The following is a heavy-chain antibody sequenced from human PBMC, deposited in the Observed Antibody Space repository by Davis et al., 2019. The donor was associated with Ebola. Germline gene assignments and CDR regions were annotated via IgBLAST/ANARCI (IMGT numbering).Heavy chain of an antibody. V-gene: IGHV3-30*04. CDR3: TRGNTGYGNFDY. Sequence: GESLKISCAASGFTFSSYAMHWVRQAPGKGLEWVAVISYDGSNKYYADSVKGRFTISRDNAKNTLYLEMNSLRSEDTAVYYCTRGNTGYGNFDYWGQGTLVTVSS. J-gene: IGHJ4*02. CDR1: GFTFSSYA. D-gene: IGHD3-9*01. CDR2: ISYDGSNK.